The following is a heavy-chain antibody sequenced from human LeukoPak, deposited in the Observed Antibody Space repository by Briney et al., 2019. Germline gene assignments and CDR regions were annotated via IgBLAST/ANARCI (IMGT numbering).Heavy chain of an antibody. CDR3: TRAGLRYFDWANNYFDP. Sequence: ASVKVSCKTSGYEFNTYGINWVRQAPGQGLEWLGWISGYNGKTSSALSVLGRLTITTDTSTNTVFMELWSLTLDDTAIYYCTRAGLRYFDWANNYFDPWGQGTLVTVAS. V-gene: IGHV1-18*01. CDR2: ISGYNGKT. D-gene: IGHD3-9*01. J-gene: IGHJ5*02. CDR1: GYEFNTYG.